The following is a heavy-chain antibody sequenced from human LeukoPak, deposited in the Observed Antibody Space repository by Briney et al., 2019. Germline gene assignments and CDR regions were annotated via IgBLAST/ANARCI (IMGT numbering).Heavy chain of an antibody. CDR2: IYSSGST. CDR1: GFTVNSNY. V-gene: IGHV3-53*01. CDR3: ATEHALDAFAI. J-gene: IGHJ3*02. Sequence: GGSLRLSCAASGFTVNSNYMSWVRQAPGKGLEWVSFIYSSGSTYYADSVKGRYTISRDNSKNTLYLQMNSLRAEDTAVYYCATEHALDAFAIWGQGTMVIVSS. D-gene: IGHD1-14*01.